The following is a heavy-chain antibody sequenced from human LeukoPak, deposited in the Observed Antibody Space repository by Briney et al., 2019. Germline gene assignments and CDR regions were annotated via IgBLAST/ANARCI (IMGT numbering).Heavy chain of an antibody. CDR2: IYYSGST. J-gene: IGHJ4*02. Sequence: SETLSLTCTVSGGSISSGGYYWSWIRQHPGKGLEWIGYIYYSGSTYYNPSLKSRVTISVDTSKNQFSLKLSSVTAADTAVYYCARDPVDTAMVPAYYFDYRGQGTLVTVSS. V-gene: IGHV4-31*03. D-gene: IGHD5-18*01. CDR1: GGSISSGGYY. CDR3: ARDPVDTAMVPAYYFDY.